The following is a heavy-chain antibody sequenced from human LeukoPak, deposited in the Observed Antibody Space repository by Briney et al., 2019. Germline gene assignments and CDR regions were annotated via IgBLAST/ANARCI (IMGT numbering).Heavy chain of an antibody. CDR1: GGSISSYY. Sequence: SETLSLTCTVSGGSISSYYWSWIRQPPGKGLEWIGYIYYSGSTNYNPSLKSRVTISVDTSKNQFSLKLSSVTAADTAVYYCARVAYGGLWYFDLWGRGTLVTVSS. CDR2: IYYSGST. D-gene: IGHD4-17*01. CDR3: ARVAYGGLWYFDL. J-gene: IGHJ2*01. V-gene: IGHV4-59*01.